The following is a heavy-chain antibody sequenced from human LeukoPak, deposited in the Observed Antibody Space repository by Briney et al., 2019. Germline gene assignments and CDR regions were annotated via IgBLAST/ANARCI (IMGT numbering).Heavy chain of an antibody. CDR1: GYSISSGYY. CDR2: IHHTGST. J-gene: IGHJ3*02. Sequence: SETLSLTCAVSGYSISSGYYWGWIRQPPGKGLGWIGSIHHTGSTYYNPSLKSRVTISVDTSKDQFSLKLSSVTAADTAVYYCARGSRTFGVVVVVATAGDAFDIWGQGTMVTVSS. V-gene: IGHV4-38-2*01. D-gene: IGHD2-15*01. CDR3: ARGSRTFGVVVVVATAGDAFDI.